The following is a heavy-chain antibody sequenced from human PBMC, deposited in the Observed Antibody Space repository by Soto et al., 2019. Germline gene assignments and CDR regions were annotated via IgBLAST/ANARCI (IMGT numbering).Heavy chain of an antibody. Sequence: EVQLLESGGGLVQPGGSLRLSCAASGFTFSSYAMSWVRQAPGKGLEWVSAISGSGGSTYYADSVKGRFTIARDNSKNTLYLQMNRLTAEDTDVYYCAKDPARYYFFDLAYWGQGTLVTVSS. CDR2: ISGSGGST. CDR3: AKDPARYYFFDLAY. J-gene: IGHJ4*02. D-gene: IGHD1-26*01. V-gene: IGHV3-23*01. CDR1: GFTFSSYA.